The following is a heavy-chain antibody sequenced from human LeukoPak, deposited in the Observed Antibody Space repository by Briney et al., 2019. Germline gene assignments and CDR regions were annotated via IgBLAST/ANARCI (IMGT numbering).Heavy chain of an antibody. CDR1: GYLINSGYC. V-gene: IGHV4-38-2*02. CDR2: IYSTGDT. CDR3: ASRATVANIYFDS. Sequence: SETLSLTCSVSGYLINSGYCWGWFRQSPGNGLEWIGSIYSTGDTYDKRSLKRRVSISVDSSKNQFSLKLRSVTAADTAVYYCASRATVANIYFDSWGQGNLVTVSS. J-gene: IGHJ4*02. D-gene: IGHD5-12*01.